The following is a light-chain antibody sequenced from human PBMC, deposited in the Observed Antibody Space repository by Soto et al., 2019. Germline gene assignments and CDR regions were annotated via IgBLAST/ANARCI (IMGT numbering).Light chain of an antibody. V-gene: IGLV2-14*01. Sequence: QSVLTQPASVSASPGQSITLSCTGTSSDVGGYNYVSWYQQHPGKAPKLMIYDVSNRPSGVSNRFSGSKSGNTASLTISGLQAEDEANYYCSSCTSSSTLVFGGGTQLTVL. J-gene: IGLJ2*01. CDR3: SSCTSSSTLV. CDR1: SSDVGGYNY. CDR2: DVS.